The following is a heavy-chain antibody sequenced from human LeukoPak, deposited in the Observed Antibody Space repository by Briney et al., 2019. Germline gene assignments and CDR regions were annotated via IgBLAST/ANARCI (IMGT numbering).Heavy chain of an antibody. Sequence: PGGSLRLSYAASGFTFSSYEMNWVRQAPGKGLEWVSYISSSGRTMYYADSVKGRFTFTRDNAKNSLYLQMNSLRAEDTAVYYCASYYSRSDAFDIWGQGTMVTVSS. V-gene: IGHV3-48*03. CDR3: ASYYSRSDAFDI. CDR2: ISSSGRTM. CDR1: GFTFSSYE. D-gene: IGHD2-21*01. J-gene: IGHJ3*02.